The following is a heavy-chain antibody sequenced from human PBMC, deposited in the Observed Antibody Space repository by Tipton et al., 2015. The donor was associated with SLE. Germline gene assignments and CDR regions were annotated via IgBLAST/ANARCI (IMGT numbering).Heavy chain of an antibody. Sequence: TLSLTCAVYGGSFSSYYWSWIRQPPGKGLEWIGYIYYSGSTNYNPSLKSRVTISVDTSKNQFSLKLSSVTAADTAVYYCARHAFGVVIIPVGAFDIWGQGTMVTVSS. CDR2: IYYSGST. J-gene: IGHJ3*02. CDR3: ARHAFGVVIIPVGAFDI. D-gene: IGHD3-3*01. V-gene: IGHV4-59*08. CDR1: GGSFSSYY.